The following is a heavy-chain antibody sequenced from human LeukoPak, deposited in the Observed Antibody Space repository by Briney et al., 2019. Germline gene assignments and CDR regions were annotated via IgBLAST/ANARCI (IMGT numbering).Heavy chain of an antibody. CDR3: ARAMGGVDAFDI. D-gene: IGHD3-16*01. Sequence: PSETLSLTCTVSGGSISSGGYYWSWIRQPPGKGLEWIGYIYHSGSTYYNPSLKSRVTISVDRSKNQFSLKLSSVTAADTAVYYCARAMGGVDAFDIWGQGTMVTVSS. J-gene: IGHJ3*02. CDR1: GGSISSGGYY. CDR2: IYHSGST. V-gene: IGHV4-30-2*01.